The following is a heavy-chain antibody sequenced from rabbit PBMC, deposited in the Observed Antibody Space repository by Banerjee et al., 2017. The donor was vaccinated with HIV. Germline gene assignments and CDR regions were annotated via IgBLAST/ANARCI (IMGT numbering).Heavy chain of an antibody. D-gene: IGHD4-2*01. J-gene: IGHJ4*01. Sequence: QEQLEESGGDLVKPEGSLTLTCTASGFSFSSNYWICWVRQAPGKGLELIACINTSSGNTVYATWAKGRFTISKTSSTTVTLQMTSLTAADTATYFCARDRDWTLDLWGQGTLVTVS. V-gene: IGHV1S45*01. CDR1: GFSFSSNYW. CDR3: ARDRDWTLDL. CDR2: INTSSGNT.